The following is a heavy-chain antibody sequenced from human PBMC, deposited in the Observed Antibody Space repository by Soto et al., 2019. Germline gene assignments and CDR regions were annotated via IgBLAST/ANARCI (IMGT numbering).Heavy chain of an antibody. D-gene: IGHD3-3*01. J-gene: IGHJ4*02. CDR3: ARARFLEWLSLPDY. Sequence: ASVKVSCKASGYTFTSYGISLVRQAPGQGLEWXGGXXAXXGXTXXXQXXXGRVTMTTDTSTSTAYMELRSLRSDDTAVYYCARARFLEWLSLPDYWGQGTLVTVS. CDR2: XXAXXGXT. CDR1: GYTFTSYG. V-gene: IGHV1-18*01.